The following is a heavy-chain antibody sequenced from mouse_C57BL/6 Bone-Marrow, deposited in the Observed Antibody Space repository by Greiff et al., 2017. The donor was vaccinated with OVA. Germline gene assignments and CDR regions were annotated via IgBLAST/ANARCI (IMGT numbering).Heavy chain of an antibody. CDR2: ITHSGET. D-gene: IGHD1-1*01. J-gene: IGHJ2*01. CDR3: AGDRGYYYGLDY. CDR1: GFPITSGYY. V-gene: IGHV12-3*01. Sequence: VQLVESGPGLVKPSQSLFLTCSITGFPITSGYYWIWIRQSPGKPLEWMGYITHSGETFYNPSLQSPISITRETSKNQFFLQLNSVTTEDTAMYYCAGDRGYYYGLDYWGQGTTLTVSS.